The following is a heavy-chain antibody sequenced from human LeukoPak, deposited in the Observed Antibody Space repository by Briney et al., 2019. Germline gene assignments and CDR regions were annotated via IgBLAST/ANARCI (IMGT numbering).Heavy chain of an antibody. CDR2: VHPDGRT. J-gene: IGHJ4*02. CDR3: AREGGFYRPLDY. Sequence: SETLSLTCGVSGGSVINTNWWTWVRQPPGKGLEWIGEVHPDGRTNYNPSLESRLTMSVDVSENQVSLKLTSVTAADTAVYYCAREGGFYRPLDYSGQGTLVTVSS. CDR1: GGSVINTNW. D-gene: IGHD3-3*01. V-gene: IGHV4-4*02.